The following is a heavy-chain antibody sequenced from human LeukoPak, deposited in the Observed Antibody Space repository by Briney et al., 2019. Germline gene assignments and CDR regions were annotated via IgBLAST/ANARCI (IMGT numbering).Heavy chain of an antibody. CDR1: GFTFSSYA. CDR3: ARGMSIDILIGLDH. CDR2: ISGPGDST. Sequence: GGSLRLSCAASGFTFSSYAMSWVRQAPGKGLEWVSAISGPGDSTSYADSVKGRFTISRDNSKNTLYLQMNSLRAEDTALYYCARGMSIDILIGLDHWGQGILVTVSS. J-gene: IGHJ4*02. V-gene: IGHV3-23*01. D-gene: IGHD3-9*01.